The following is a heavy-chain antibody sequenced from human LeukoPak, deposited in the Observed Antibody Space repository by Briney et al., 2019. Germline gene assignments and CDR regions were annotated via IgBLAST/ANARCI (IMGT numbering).Heavy chain of an antibody. V-gene: IGHV1-8*01. CDR1: GYTFTSYD. CDR2: MNPNNGNT. CDR3: ARFDSGYNWFDP. D-gene: IGHD3-10*01. Sequence: ASVKVSCKASGYTFTSYDLIWVRQATGQGLEWMGWMNPNNGNTDYAQKFQGRVTMTRNTSISTAYMELSSLRSEDTAVYYCARFDSGYNWFDPWGQGTLVTVSS. J-gene: IGHJ5*02.